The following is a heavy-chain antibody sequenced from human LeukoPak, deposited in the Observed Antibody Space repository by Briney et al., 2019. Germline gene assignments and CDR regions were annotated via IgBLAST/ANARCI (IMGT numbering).Heavy chain of an antibody. V-gene: IGHV1-46*01. Sequence: ASVKVSCKASGYTFTSYYMHWVRQAPGQGLEWMGMINPSGGTTTYAQKFQGRVTMTRDTSISTAYMELSRLRSDDTAVYYCARDRSGYQTDYWGQGTLVTVSS. D-gene: IGHD3-22*01. J-gene: IGHJ4*02. CDR2: INPSGGTT. CDR3: ARDRSGYQTDY. CDR1: GYTFTSYY.